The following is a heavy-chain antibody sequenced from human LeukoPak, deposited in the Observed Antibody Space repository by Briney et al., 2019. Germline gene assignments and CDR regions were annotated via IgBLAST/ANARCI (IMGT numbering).Heavy chain of an antibody. CDR3: AGARGGILTGSRTPPGSLDY. V-gene: IGHV4-59*11. D-gene: IGHD3-9*01. Sequence: SSETLSLTCTVSGGSISSHYWSWIRQPPGKGLEWIGYIYYSGSTNYNPSLKSRVTISVDTSKNQFSLKLSSVTAADTAVYYCAGARGGILTGSRTPPGSLDYWGQGTLVTVSS. CDR1: GGSISSHY. J-gene: IGHJ4*02. CDR2: IYYSGST.